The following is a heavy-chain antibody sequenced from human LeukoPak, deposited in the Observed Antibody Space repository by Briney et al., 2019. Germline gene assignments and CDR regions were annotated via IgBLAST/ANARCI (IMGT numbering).Heavy chain of an antibody. CDR3: ARGGGIAAAGTGT. V-gene: IGHV4-34*01. CDR2: INHSGST. J-gene: IGHJ5*02. D-gene: IGHD6-13*01. Sequence: SETLSLTCAVYGGSFSGYYWSWIRLPPGKGLEWIGEINHSGSTNYNPSLKSRVTISVDTSKNQFSLKLSSVTAADTAVYYCARGGGIAAAGTGTWGQGTLVTVSS. CDR1: GGSFSGYY.